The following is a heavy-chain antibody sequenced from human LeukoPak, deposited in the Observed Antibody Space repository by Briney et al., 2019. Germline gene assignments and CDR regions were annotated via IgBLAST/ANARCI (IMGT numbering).Heavy chain of an antibody. V-gene: IGHV4-39*07. CDR2: IYHSGST. CDR3: ARGRESSPRGFFDY. Sequence: SETLSLTCTVSGGSISSRSYYWGWIRQPPGKGLEWIGNIYHSGSTYYNPSLKSRVTISVDASKNQFSLNLNSVTAADTAVYYCARGRESSPRGFFDYWGQGTLVTVSS. J-gene: IGHJ4*02. CDR1: GGSISSRSYY. D-gene: IGHD6-13*01.